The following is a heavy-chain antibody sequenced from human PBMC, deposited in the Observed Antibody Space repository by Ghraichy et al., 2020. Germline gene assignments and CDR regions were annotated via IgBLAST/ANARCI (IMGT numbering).Heavy chain of an antibody. V-gene: IGHV3-23*01. D-gene: IGHD1-26*01. CDR3: ARATVGVTGLYYGMDV. J-gene: IGHJ6*02. CDR2: ISGSGGST. CDR1: GFTFSSYA. Sequence: GESLNISCAASGFTFSSYALSWVRQVPGTGLEWVSTISGSGGSTYYADSVKGRFTISRDNSKKTLYLQINSLRAEDTAVYYCARATVGVTGLYYGMDVWGQGTTVTVS.